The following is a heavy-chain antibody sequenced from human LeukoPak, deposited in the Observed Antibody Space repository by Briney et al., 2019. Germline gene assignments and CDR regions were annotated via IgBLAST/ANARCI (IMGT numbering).Heavy chain of an antibody. D-gene: IGHD3-10*01. J-gene: IGHJ4*02. CDR2: IYTSGST. CDR1: GGSNSSGSYY. CDR3: ARDPYGSGSYYDY. Sequence: SETLSLTCTVSGGSNSSGSYYWSWIRQPAGKGLEWIGRIYTSGSTNYNPSLKSRVTISVDTSKNQFSLKLSSVTAAGTAVYYCARDPYGSGSYYDYWGQGTLVTVSS. V-gene: IGHV4-61*02.